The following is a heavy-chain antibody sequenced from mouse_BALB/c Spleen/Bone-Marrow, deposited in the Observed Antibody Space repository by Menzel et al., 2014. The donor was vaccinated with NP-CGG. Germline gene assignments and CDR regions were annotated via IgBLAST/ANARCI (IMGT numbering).Heavy chain of an antibody. Sequence: VQLKQSGAELVKPGASVKLSCSASGFNIKDTYMRWVKQRPEQGLEWIGRIDPANGNTKYDPKFQDKATITADTSSNTVDLQLSSLTFEDTAVYYCARQEFAIYWYFDVWGAGTTVTVSS. D-gene: IGHD1-3*01. CDR2: IDPANGNT. J-gene: IGHJ1*01. CDR3: ARQEFAIYWYFDV. V-gene: IGHV14-3*02. CDR1: GFNIKDTY.